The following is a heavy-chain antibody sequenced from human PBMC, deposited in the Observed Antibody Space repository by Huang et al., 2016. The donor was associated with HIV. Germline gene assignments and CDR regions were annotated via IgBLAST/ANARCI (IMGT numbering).Heavy chain of an antibody. Sequence: QVQLQQWGAGLLRPSETLSLTCAVYGGSFSGYYGAWIRQPPGKGLGWIGEINHSDGTNDNPSLKSRVTISVDTSRNQFSLTLTSVTAADTAVYYCARGQGGYYYYYMDVWGKGTTVTVSS. CDR3: ARGQGGYYYYYMDV. V-gene: IGHV4-34*01. J-gene: IGHJ6*03. CDR1: GGSFSGYY. CDR2: INHSDGT.